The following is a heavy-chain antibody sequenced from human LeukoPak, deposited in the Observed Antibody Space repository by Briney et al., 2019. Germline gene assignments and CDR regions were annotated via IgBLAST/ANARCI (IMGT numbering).Heavy chain of an antibody. Sequence: GGSLRLSCAASGFTFRNAWMSWVRQAPGKGLEWVGHIKGKSDGGTTDYAAPVKGRLIISRDDSKNTHYLQMNSLRTEDTAVYYCTTDGGIAVRPLFDYWGQGTLVTVSS. D-gene: IGHD6-19*01. CDR1: GFTFRNAW. CDR2: IKGKSDGGTT. J-gene: IGHJ4*02. V-gene: IGHV3-15*01. CDR3: TTDGGIAVRPLFDY.